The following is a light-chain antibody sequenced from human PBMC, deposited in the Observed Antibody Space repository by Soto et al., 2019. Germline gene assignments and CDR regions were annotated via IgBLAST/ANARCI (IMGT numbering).Light chain of an antibody. Sequence: LLMPSAQTLALSAGNRATRSCRASQTVTRGYLAWYQQKTGQAPRVLIYGVSTGATGIPDRFSGSGSGTEFTLTISSLQPDEFEVYYCQQRSNWPRTFGQGTKVDIK. CDR3: QQRSNWPRT. V-gene: IGKV3D-20*02. J-gene: IGKJ1*01. CDR1: QTVTRGY. CDR2: GVS.